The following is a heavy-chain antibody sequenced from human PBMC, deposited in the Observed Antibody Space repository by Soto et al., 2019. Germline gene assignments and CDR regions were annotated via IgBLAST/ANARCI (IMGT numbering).Heavy chain of an antibody. D-gene: IGHD6-6*01. CDR3: AKKGAALAGYYFDY. J-gene: IGHJ4*02. CDR2: ISGSGYST. V-gene: IGHV3-23*01. CDR1: GFTFSSAW. Sequence: GGSLRLSCAASGFTFSSAWMSWVRQAPGKGLEWVSAISGSGYSTYYADSVKGRFTISRDNSNNTLYLQVNSLRAEDTAVYYCAKKGAALAGYYFDYWGQGTLVTVSS.